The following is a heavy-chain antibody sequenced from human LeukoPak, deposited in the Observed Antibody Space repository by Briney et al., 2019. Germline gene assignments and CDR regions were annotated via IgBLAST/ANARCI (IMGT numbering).Heavy chain of an antibody. D-gene: IGHD2-2*01. J-gene: IGHJ6*03. CDR1: GFTFSSYS. CDR3: ARDIVVVPAAILWRDYYYYYMDV. V-gene: IGHV3-21*01. CDR2: ISSSSSYI. Sequence: PGGSLRLSCAASGFTFSSYSMNWVRQAPGKGLEWVSSISSSSSYIYYADSVKGRFTISRDNAKNSLYLQMNSLRAEDTAVYYCARDIVVVPAAILWRDYYYYYMDVWGKGTTVTVSS.